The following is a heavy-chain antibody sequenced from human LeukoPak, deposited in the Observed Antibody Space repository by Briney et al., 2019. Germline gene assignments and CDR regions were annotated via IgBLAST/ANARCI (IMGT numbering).Heavy chain of an antibody. CDR3: TRAFGQLLWFGEYSGPFDC. Sequence: GGSLRLSCAASGFTFSQYWMSWVRQAPGKGLEWVANIKHDGSEKQDGSEKNYVDSVKGRFTISRDNAKNSLYLQMNSLKTEDTAVYYCTRAFGQLLWFGEYSGPFDCWGQGTLVTVSS. V-gene: IGHV3-7*03. CDR2: IKHDGSEKQDGSEK. D-gene: IGHD3-10*01. CDR1: GFTFSQYW. J-gene: IGHJ4*02.